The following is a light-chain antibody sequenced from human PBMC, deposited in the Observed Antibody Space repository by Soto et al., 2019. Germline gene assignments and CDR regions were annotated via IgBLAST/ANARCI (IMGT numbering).Light chain of an antibody. J-gene: IGLJ2*01. CDR2: DVT. CDR3: SSFVGTSILVG. Sequence: QSALTQPASVSGSPGQSITISCTGTSSDVGRFNYVSWYQQHPGNPPKLIIFDVTRRPSGVSNRFSGSKSGNAASLTISGLQAEDEANYYCSSFVGTSILVGFGGGTKLTVL. CDR1: SSDVGRFNY. V-gene: IGLV2-14*01.